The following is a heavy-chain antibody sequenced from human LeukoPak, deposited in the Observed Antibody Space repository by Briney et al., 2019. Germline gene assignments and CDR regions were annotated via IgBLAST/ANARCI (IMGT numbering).Heavy chain of an antibody. CDR3: ARDLEDSSRFYAFDI. D-gene: IGHD6-13*01. J-gene: IGHJ3*02. CDR1: GFTFSSYS. Sequence: GGSLRLPCAASGFTFSSYSMNWVRQAPGKGLEWVAVISYDGSNKYYADSVKGRFTISRDNSKNTLYLQMNSLRAEDTAVYYCARDLEDSSRFYAFDIWGQGTMVTVSS. CDR2: ISYDGSNK. V-gene: IGHV3-30*03.